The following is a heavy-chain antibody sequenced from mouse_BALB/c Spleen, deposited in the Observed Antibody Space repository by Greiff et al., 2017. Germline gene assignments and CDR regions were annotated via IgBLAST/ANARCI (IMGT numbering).Heavy chain of an antibody. CDR2: IDPENGNT. D-gene: IGHD2-3*01. CDR3: ARYEGY. V-gene: IGHV14-1*02. J-gene: IGHJ2*01. Sequence: EVKLQESGAELVRPGALVKLSCKASGFNIKDYYMHWVKQRPEQGLEWIGWIDPENGNTIYDPKFQGKASITADTSSNTAYLQLSSLTSEDTAVYYCARYEGYWGQGTTLTVSS. CDR1: GFNIKDYY.